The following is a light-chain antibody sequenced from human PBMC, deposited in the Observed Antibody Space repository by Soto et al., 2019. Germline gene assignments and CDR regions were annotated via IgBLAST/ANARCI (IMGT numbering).Light chain of an antibody. CDR2: DVT. V-gene: IGLV2-14*01. CDR3: SSYTSSTTVV. CDR1: SSDVGAYNY. Sequence: QSALTQPASVSGSPGQSITISCTGTSSDVGAYNYVSWYQQYPGKAPKLIIYDVTNRPSGVSNRFSGSKSGNTASLTISGLQTEDEADYYCSSYTSSTTVVFGGGTKLTVL. J-gene: IGLJ3*02.